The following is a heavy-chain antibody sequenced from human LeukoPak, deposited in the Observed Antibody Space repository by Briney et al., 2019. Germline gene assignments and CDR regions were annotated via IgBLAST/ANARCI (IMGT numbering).Heavy chain of an antibody. D-gene: IGHD3-16*01. CDR3: ARGGGLDV. CDR1: GFTFSSYW. J-gene: IGHJ6*02. V-gene: IGHV3-7*03. CDR2: INHNGNVN. Sequence: HPGGSLRLSCAASGFTFSSYWMNWARQAPGKGLEWVASINHNGNVNYYVDSVKGRFTISRDNAENSLYLQMSNLRAEDTAVYFCARGGGLDVWGQGATVTVSS.